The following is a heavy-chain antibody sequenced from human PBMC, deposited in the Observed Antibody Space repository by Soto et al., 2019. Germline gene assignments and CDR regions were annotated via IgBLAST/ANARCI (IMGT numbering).Heavy chain of an antibody. V-gene: IGHV3-21*06. D-gene: IGHD6-19*01. CDR1: GFTFSTYS. CDR2: ISSSSSYM. CDR3: ARAVAGAPFDY. Sequence: EVQLVESGGGLVQPGGSLRLSCAASGFTFSTYSMNWVRQAPGKGLEWVSSISSSSSYMYYADSVKGRFSISRDNAKNSVYLQMNSLRAEDTAVYYCARAVAGAPFDYWGQGTLVTVSS. J-gene: IGHJ4*02.